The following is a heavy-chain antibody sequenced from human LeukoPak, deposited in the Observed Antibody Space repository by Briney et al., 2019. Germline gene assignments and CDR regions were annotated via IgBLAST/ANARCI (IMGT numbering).Heavy chain of an antibody. J-gene: IGHJ4*01. V-gene: IGHV3-7*01. CDR3: ASGRHDSVH. CDR1: GFAFSTYW. D-gene: IGHD3-16*01. Sequence: PGGSLRLSRAASGFAFSTYWMTWVRQALGKGLEWVANINLDGNEVHYVDSLKDRFTISRDNARKSLYLQMNSLRAEDTAVYYCASGRHDSVHWGHGTLVSVSS. CDR2: INLDGNEV.